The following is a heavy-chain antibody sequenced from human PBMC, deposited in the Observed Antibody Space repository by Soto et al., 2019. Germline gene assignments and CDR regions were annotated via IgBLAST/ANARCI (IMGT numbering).Heavy chain of an antibody. CDR2: INHSGST. Sequence: PSETLSLTCAVYGGSFSGYYWSWIRQPPGKGLEWIGEINHSGSTNYNPSLKSRVTISVDTSKNQFSLKLSSVTAADTAVYYCARGPRITGTVDYCGQGTLVTVSS. CDR1: GGSFSGYY. V-gene: IGHV4-34*01. D-gene: IGHD1-7*01. J-gene: IGHJ4*02. CDR3: ARGPRITGTVDY.